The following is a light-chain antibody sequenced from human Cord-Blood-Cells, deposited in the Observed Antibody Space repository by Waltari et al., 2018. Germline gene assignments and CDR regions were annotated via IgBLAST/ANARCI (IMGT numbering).Light chain of an antibody. J-gene: IGLJ2*01. CDR2: DVS. V-gene: IGLV2-11*01. Sequence: QSALTQPRSVSGSPGQSVTISCTGTSSDVGGYNYVSWYQQHPGKAPKLMIYDVSKRPSGVPDRFSASKSGNTASLTISGLQAEDEADYYCCSYAGSYVVFGGGTKRPVL. CDR3: CSYAGSYVV. CDR1: SSDVGGYNY.